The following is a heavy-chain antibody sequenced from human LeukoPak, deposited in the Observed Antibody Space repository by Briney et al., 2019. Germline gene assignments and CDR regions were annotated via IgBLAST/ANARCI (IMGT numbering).Heavy chain of an antibody. Sequence: PGGSLRLSCAASGFTFSSYSMNWVRQAPGKGLEWVSSISSSSSYIYYADSVKGRFTISRDNAKNSLYLQMNSLRAEDTAVYYCARDVPHYYDSSGYFDYWGQGTLVTVSS. V-gene: IGHV3-21*01. CDR2: ISSSSSYI. J-gene: IGHJ4*02. D-gene: IGHD3-22*01. CDR3: ARDVPHYYDSSGYFDY. CDR1: GFTFSSYS.